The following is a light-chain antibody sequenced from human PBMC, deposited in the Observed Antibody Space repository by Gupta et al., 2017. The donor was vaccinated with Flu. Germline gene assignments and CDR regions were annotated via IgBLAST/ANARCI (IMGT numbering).Light chain of an antibody. CDR1: QSISSW. V-gene: IGKV1-5*03. Sequence: DIQMTQSPSTLSASVGDRVTITCRASQSISSWLAWYQQKPGKAPKLLSYKASRLESGVPSRFSGSGSGTEFTLTISSLQPDDFATYYCQQENSDTWTFGQGTKVEIK. CDR3: QQENSDTWT. CDR2: KAS. J-gene: IGKJ1*01.